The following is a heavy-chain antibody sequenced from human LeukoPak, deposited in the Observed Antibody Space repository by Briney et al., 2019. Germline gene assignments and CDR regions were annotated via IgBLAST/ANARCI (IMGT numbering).Heavy chain of an antibody. Sequence: GGSLRLSCAASGFTFSSYAMHWVRRAPGKGLEWVAVISYDGSNKYYADSVKGRFTISRDNSKNTLYLQMNSLRAEDTAVYYCAREIVISSSWPDYWGQGTLVTVSS. CDR3: AREIVISSSWPDY. J-gene: IGHJ4*02. CDR2: ISYDGSNK. V-gene: IGHV3-30-3*01. CDR1: GFTFSSYA. D-gene: IGHD6-13*01.